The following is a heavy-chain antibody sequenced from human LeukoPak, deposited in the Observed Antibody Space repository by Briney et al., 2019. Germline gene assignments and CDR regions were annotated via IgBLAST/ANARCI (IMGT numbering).Heavy chain of an antibody. J-gene: IGHJ4*02. CDR2: IWFDGSNK. Sequence: GGSLRLSCEASGFNFSTNGMHWVRQAPGKGLEWVALIWFDGSNKHYADSVKGRFTVSRDNSKNTMYLQMNSLRAEDTAVYYCAREVGGGATNYFDYWGQGTLVTVSS. CDR3: AREVGGGATNYFDY. V-gene: IGHV3-33*01. D-gene: IGHD1-26*01. CDR1: GFNFSTNG.